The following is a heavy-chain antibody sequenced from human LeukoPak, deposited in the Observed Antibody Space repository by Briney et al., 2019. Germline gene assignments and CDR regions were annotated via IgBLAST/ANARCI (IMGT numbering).Heavy chain of an antibody. Sequence: GASVKVSCKASGYTFTAYYMHWVRQAPGQGLEWMGWMNPNSGGTNYAQKFQGRVTMTTDTSISTAYMELSRLRSDDTAVYYCARDSDSSGQGDYWGQGTLVIVSS. D-gene: IGHD3-22*01. CDR1: GYTFTAYY. J-gene: IGHJ4*02. CDR2: MNPNSGGT. V-gene: IGHV1-2*02. CDR3: ARDSDSSGQGDY.